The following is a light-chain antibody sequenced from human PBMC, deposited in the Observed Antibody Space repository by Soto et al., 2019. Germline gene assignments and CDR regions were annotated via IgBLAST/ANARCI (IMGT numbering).Light chain of an antibody. J-gene: IGKJ1*01. V-gene: IGKV3-15*01. Sequence: EIVLTQSPGTLSLSPVERATLSCRASQSVGSNLAWYQHKPGQAPRLLIYGASTRATGIPASFSGSGSGTEFTLTISSLQSEDFAVYYCQQYNSWPTFGQGTKVDIK. CDR1: QSVGSN. CDR2: GAS. CDR3: QQYNSWPT.